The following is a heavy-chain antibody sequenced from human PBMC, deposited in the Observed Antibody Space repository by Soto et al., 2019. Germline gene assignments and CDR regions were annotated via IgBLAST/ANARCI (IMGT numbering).Heavy chain of an antibody. Sequence: PSETLSLACPSSGGSIRIADYSGSWIRQPPGKGLEWIGYIYYSGSTYYNPSLKSRYTISVDTSKNQFSLKLSSVTAADTYVYCCVGRRADGSGYTSGPYGMDVWGQGTTVTVSS. CDR1: GGSIRIADYS. CDR2: IYYSGST. CDR3: VGRRADGSGYTSGPYGMDV. J-gene: IGHJ6*02. D-gene: IGHD3-22*01. V-gene: IGHV4-30-4*01.